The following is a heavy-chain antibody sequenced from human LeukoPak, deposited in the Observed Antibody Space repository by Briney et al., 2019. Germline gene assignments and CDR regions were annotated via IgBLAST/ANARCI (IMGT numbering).Heavy chain of an antibody. J-gene: IGHJ4*02. Sequence: GGSLRLSCAASGFTFSSYGMHWVRQAPGKGLEWVAFIRYDGSNKYYADSVKGRFTNSRDNSKNTLYLQMNSLRAEDTAVYYCAKDSPYYYDSSGYLALDYWGQGTLVTVSS. CDR2: IRYDGSNK. CDR1: GFTFSSYG. D-gene: IGHD3-22*01. CDR3: AKDSPYYYDSSGYLALDY. V-gene: IGHV3-30*02.